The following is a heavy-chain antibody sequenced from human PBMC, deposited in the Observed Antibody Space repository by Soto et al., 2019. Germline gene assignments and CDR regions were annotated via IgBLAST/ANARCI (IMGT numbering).Heavy chain of an antibody. Sequence: GGSLRLSCAASGFTFSSYGMHWVRQAPGKGLEWVAVISYDGSNKYYADSVKGRFTISRDNSKNTLYLQMNSLRAEDTAVYYCAKLKSPGYSSSWYDYWGQGTLVTVSS. J-gene: IGHJ4*02. CDR2: ISYDGSNK. V-gene: IGHV3-30*18. CDR1: GFTFSSYG. D-gene: IGHD6-13*01. CDR3: AKLKSPGYSSSWYDY.